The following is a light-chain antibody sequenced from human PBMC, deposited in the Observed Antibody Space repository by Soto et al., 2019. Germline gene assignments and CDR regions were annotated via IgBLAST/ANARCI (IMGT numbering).Light chain of an antibody. J-gene: IGLJ2*01. CDR1: NIGSKS. Sequence: SYELTQPPSGSVAPGKTARITCGGNNIGSKSVHWYQQKPGQAPVLVIYYDSDRPSGIPERFSGSNSGNTATLTISRVEAGDEADYYCQVWDSSSEVVFGGGTKLTVL. CDR2: YDS. V-gene: IGLV3-21*04. CDR3: QVWDSSSEVV.